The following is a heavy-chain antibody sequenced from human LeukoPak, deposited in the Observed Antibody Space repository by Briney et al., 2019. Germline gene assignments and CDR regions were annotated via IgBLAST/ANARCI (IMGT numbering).Heavy chain of an antibody. Sequence: GGSLRLSCAASGFTFSSYAMNWVRQAPGKGLEWVSSISGSGGTTYYAGSVKGRFTISRDDSKNTLFLQMNSLRADDTAIYYCAKRDFWGQGTLVTVSS. CDR1: GFTFSSYA. CDR3: AKRDF. J-gene: IGHJ4*02. CDR2: ISGSGGTT. V-gene: IGHV3-23*01.